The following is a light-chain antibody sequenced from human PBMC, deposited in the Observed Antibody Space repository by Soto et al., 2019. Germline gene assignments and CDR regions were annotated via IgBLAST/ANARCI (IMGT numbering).Light chain of an antibody. CDR1: QSISSW. CDR3: QQYNSYPYT. CDR2: KAS. V-gene: IGKV1-5*03. J-gene: IGKJ2*01. Sequence: DIQMTQSPSTLSASVGDRVTITCRASQSISSWLAWYQQKPGKAPKLLIYKASSLESGVPSRFSGGGSGIEFTLTISSRQPDDFATYYCQQYNSYPYTFGQGTKREIK.